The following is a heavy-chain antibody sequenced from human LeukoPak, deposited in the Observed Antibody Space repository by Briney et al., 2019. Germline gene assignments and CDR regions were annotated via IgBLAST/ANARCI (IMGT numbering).Heavy chain of an antibody. D-gene: IGHD3-22*01. Sequence: GESLKISCQASGYTFTSHWIGWVRQMPAKGLEWMGIIYPGDSDTRYSPSFQGQVTISADKSISTAYLQWSSLKASDTAMYYCAGYYYDSSGYAFDIWGQGTMVTVSS. CDR1: GYTFTSHW. V-gene: IGHV5-51*01. J-gene: IGHJ3*02. CDR2: IYPGDSDT. CDR3: AGYYYDSSGYAFDI.